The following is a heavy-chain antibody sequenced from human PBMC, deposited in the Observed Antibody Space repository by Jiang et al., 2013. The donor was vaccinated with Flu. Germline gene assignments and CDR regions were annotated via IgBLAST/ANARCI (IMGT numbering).Heavy chain of an antibody. Sequence: NYNRPLKSRVTISVDTSKNQFSLKLSSVTAADTAVYYCARSFGVVIIGGFDYWGQGTLVTVSS. D-gene: IGHD3-3*01. J-gene: IGHJ4*02. CDR3: ARSFGVVIIGGFDY. V-gene: IGHV4-34*09.